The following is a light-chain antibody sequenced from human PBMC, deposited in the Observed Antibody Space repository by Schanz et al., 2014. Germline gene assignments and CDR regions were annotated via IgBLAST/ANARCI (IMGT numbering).Light chain of an antibody. J-gene: IGLJ3*02. Sequence: QSALTQPASVSGSPGQSITISCTGTSSDVGDSDSVSWYQHLPGKAPKVIIYDVTYRPSGISNRFSGSKSGNTASLTISGLQTEDEADYYCTSYTSVSTWVFGGGTKLTVL. CDR3: TSYTSVSTWV. CDR2: DVT. CDR1: SSDVGDSDS. V-gene: IGLV2-14*03.